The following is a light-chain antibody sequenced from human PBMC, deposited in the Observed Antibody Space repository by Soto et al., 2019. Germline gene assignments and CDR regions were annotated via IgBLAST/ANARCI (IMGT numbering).Light chain of an antibody. CDR1: QSLLHSNGKTP. CDR3: MQSIQLART. CDR2: EVS. V-gene: IGKV2D-29*01. Sequence: DIVLTQSPLSLSVTPGQPASISCTSSQSLLHSNGKTPMYWYLQKPGQPPQVLIYEVSNWFSGVPDRWSGSGSATDFTLNISRVAAEDVGVYYGMQSIQLARTFGPGTKVDLK. J-gene: IGKJ3*01.